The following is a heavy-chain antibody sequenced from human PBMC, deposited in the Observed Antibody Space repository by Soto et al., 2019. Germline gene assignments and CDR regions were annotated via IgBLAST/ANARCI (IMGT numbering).Heavy chain of an antibody. CDR3: ARHADCSGGSCFVGPVEGYMDV. CDR2: IKQDGSEK. D-gene: IGHD2-15*01. CDR1: GFTFSSYW. V-gene: IGHV3-7*01. J-gene: IGHJ6*03. Sequence: GGSLRLSCAASGFTFSSYWMSWVRQAPGKGLEWVANIKQDGSEKYYVDSVKGRFTISRDNAKNSLYLQMNSLRAEDTAVYYCARHADCSGGSCFVGPVEGYMDVWGKGTTVTVSS.